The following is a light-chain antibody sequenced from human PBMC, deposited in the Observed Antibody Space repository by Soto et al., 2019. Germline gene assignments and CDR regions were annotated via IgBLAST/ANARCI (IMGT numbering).Light chain of an antibody. CDR2: GVS. Sequence: QSVLTQPASVSGSPGQSITITCTGTSSDVGGYNYVSWYQRLPGKAPKLMIYGVSNRPSGVSNRFSGSKSGNTASLTISGLQAEDEADYYCTSYTSSTTMVFGGGTKLTVL. CDR3: TSYTSSTTMV. CDR1: SSDVGGYNY. V-gene: IGLV2-14*01. J-gene: IGLJ3*02.